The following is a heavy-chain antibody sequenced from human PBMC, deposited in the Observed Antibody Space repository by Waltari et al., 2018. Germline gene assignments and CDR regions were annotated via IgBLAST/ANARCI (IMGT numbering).Heavy chain of an antibody. J-gene: IGHJ5*02. V-gene: IGHV3-48*01. D-gene: IGHD4-17*01. CDR3: SRDGLTVGYGSWFDP. Sequence: EVQLVESGGGLVQPGGSLRLSCAASGFTFSSYSMNWVRQAPGKGLEWVSYISFGSIPIYYADSGKGRFTISRDNAKNSLYLQMNSLGTADTALYYCSRDGLTVGYGSWFDPWGQGTLVTVSS. CDR1: GFTFSSYS. CDR2: ISFGSIPI.